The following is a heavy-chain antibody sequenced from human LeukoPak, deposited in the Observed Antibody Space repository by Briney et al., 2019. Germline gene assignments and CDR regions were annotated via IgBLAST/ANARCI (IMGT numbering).Heavy chain of an antibody. CDR3: ARAGEIVATRFSPNYYSHGTDV. CDR1: DYTFTSYG. V-gene: IGHV1-18*01. J-gene: IGHJ6*02. CDR2: ISSYNGDT. D-gene: IGHD5-12*01. Sequence: ASVKVSCKTCDYTFTSYGITWVRQAPGQGLQWMGWISSYNGDTDYAQKLQGRVTMTRDTSTSTADMELRSLRSDDTAVYYCARAGEIVATRFSPNYYSHGTDVWGQGTTVTVSS.